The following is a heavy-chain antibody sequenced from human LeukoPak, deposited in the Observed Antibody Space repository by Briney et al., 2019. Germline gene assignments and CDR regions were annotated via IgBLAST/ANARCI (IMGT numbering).Heavy chain of an antibody. Sequence: GGSLRLSCAASGFTFSNYSMNWVRQAPGKGLEWVSSISSSSSYIYYADSVKGRFTISRDNAKNSLYLQMNSLRAEDTAVYYCASSGYYGYYFDYWGQGTLVTVSS. J-gene: IGHJ4*02. CDR3: ASSGYYGYYFDY. CDR1: GFTFSNYS. CDR2: ISSSSSYI. D-gene: IGHD3-22*01. V-gene: IGHV3-21*01.